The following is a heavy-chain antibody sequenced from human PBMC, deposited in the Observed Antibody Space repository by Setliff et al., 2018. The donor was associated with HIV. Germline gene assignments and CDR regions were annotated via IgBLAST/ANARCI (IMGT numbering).Heavy chain of an antibody. Sequence: ASETLSLTCSVSGGSVSSVNYYWSWIRQPPGKGLEWIGSIYHNGITYYNPSLKSRVTISVDTSQNQFSLKLSSVTAADTAIYYCARRIYGNNPYFDYWSQGTLVTVSS. D-gene: IGHD4-17*01. V-gene: IGHV4-39*07. CDR2: IYHNGIT. CDR1: GGSVSSVNYY. CDR3: ARRIYGNNPYFDY. J-gene: IGHJ4*02.